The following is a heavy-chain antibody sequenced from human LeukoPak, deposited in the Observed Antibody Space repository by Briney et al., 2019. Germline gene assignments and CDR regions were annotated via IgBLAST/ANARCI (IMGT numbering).Heavy chain of an antibody. V-gene: IGHV1-69*06. CDR3: ARNSQDYYCSGGSCYLLSVNYYYYMDV. CDR1: GRTFSSYA. J-gene: IGHJ6*03. Sequence: SVKVSCKASGRTFSSYAISWVRLAPGQGLEWMGGIIPIFGTANCAQKFQGRVTITADKSTSTAYMELSSLRSEDTAVYYCARNSQDYYCSGGSCYLLSVNYYYYMDVWGKETTVTVSS. CDR2: IIPIFGTA. D-gene: IGHD2-15*01.